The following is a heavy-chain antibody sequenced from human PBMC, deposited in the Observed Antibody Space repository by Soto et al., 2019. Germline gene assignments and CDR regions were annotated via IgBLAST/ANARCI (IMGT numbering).Heavy chain of an antibody. CDR1: GFTFSSYE. Sequence: EVQLVESGGGLVQPGGSRRLSCAASGFTFSSYEMNWVRQAPGKGLEWVSYIGTSGKTIYYADSVRGRFTISRDNAKNSLYLQMNSLRAEDTAVYFCARDPAIYSGKFDYGLDVWGRGTTVTVSS. CDR2: IGTSGKTI. V-gene: IGHV3-48*03. J-gene: IGHJ6*02. D-gene: IGHD4-4*01. CDR3: ARDPAIYSGKFDYGLDV.